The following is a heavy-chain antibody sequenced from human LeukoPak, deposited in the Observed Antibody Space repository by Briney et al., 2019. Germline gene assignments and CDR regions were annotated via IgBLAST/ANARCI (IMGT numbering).Heavy chain of an antibody. CDR3: ARDPTRDYYYGSGSPLYYFDY. CDR1: GFTFSSYA. V-gene: IGHV3-64*01. Sequence: GGSLRLSCAASGFTFSSYAMHWVRQAPGKGLEYVSAISSNGGSTYYANSVKGRFTISRDNSKNTLYLQMGSLRAEDMAVYYCARDPTRDYYYGSGSPLYYFDYWGQGTLVTVSS. CDR2: ISSNGGST. J-gene: IGHJ4*02. D-gene: IGHD3-10*01.